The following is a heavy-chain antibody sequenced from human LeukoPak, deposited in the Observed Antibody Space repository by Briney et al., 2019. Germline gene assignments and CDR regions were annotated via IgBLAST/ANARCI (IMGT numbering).Heavy chain of an antibody. V-gene: IGHV4-59*01. CDR1: GGSISSYY. CDR3: ASSLGYCGSTSCYTRGDCCTYDY. CDR2: IYYSGST. D-gene: IGHD2-2*02. J-gene: IGHJ4*02. Sequence: SETLSLTCTVSGGSISSYYWSWIRQPPGKGLEWIGYIYYSGSTNYNPSLKSRVTISVDTSKNQFSLKLSSVTAADTAVYYCASSLGYCGSTSCYTRGDCCTYDYWGQGTLVTVSS.